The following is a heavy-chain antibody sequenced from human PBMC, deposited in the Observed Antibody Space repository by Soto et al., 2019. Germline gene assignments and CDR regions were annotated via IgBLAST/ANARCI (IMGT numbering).Heavy chain of an antibody. CDR3: ARGPPEDGYNYYSDY. CDR2: VIPILGTA. Sequence: QVQLVQSGAEVKKPGSSVNVSCKASGGTFSSYAISWVRQAPGQGLEWMGGVIPILGTANYAQEFQGRVTITADESTSTAYLEPSSLRSADTTVYYCARGPPEDGYNYYSDYWGQGTLVTVSS. CDR1: GGTFSSYA. D-gene: IGHD5-12*01. V-gene: IGHV1-69*01. J-gene: IGHJ4*02.